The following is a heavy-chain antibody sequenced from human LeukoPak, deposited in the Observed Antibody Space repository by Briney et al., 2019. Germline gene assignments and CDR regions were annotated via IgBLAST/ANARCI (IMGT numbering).Heavy chain of an antibody. CDR2: IIPIFGTA. CDR3: ARDFAPYGTSFNY. V-gene: IGHV1-69*13. D-gene: IGHD3-16*01. Sequence: ASVKVSCKASGGTFSTYAISWVRQAPGQGLEWMGGIIPIFGTANYAQKFQGRVTITADESTSTAYMELSSLRSEDTAVYYCARDFAPYGTSFNYWGQGTLVTVSS. J-gene: IGHJ4*01. CDR1: GGTFSTYA.